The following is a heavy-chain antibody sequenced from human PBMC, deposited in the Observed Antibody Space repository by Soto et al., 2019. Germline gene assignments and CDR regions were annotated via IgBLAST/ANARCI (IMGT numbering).Heavy chain of an antibody. CDR3: ARVPNNAYSSGWYGSGWYFDI. V-gene: IGHV4-30-4*01. CDR1: GGSISSGDYY. J-gene: IGHJ2*01. D-gene: IGHD6-19*01. Sequence: QVQLQESGPGLVKPSQTLSLTCTVSGGSISSGDYYWSWIRQPPGKGLEWIGYIYYSGSTYYNPSLKSRVTISVETSKKQFSLKLSSVTAADTAVYYCARVPNNAYSSGWYGSGWYFDIWGRGTLVTVSS. CDR2: IYYSGST.